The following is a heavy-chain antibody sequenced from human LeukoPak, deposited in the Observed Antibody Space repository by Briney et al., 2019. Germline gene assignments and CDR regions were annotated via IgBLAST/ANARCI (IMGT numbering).Heavy chain of an antibody. J-gene: IGHJ4*02. Sequence: SETLSLTCAVYGGSFSGYYWSWIRQPPGKGLERIGEINHSGSTNYNPSLKSRVTISVDTSKNQFSLKLSSVTAADTAVYYCARGRAPGYYDFWSGYFFFDYWGQGTLVTVSS. CDR2: INHSGST. CDR3: ARGRAPGYYDFWSGYFFFDY. CDR1: GGSFSGYY. V-gene: IGHV4-34*01. D-gene: IGHD3-3*01.